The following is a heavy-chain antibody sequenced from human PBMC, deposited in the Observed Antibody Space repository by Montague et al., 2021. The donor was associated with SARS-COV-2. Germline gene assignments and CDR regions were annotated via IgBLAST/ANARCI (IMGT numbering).Heavy chain of an antibody. Sequence: SETLSLTCAVYDGSFSAYSWPWIRQPPGKGLEWIGEINHRGSTNSNPSLKSRVTVSVHTSKNQFSLKMTSVTAADTAVYYCARGRQHINMVVVVVTGGEYCFGFSEQGSLVAASS. CDR2: INHRGST. V-gene: IGHV4-34*01. D-gene: IGHD3-22*01. CDR1: DGSFSAYS. J-gene: IGHJ4*02. CDR3: ARGRQHINMVVVVVTGGEYCFGF.